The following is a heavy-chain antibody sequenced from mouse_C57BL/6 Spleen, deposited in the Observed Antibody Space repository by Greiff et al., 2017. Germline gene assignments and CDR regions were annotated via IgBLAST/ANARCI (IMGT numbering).Heavy chain of an antibody. CDR1: GFTFTSYT. D-gene: IGHD2-4*01. Sequence: QVQLQQSGAELARPGASVKMSCKASGFTFTSYTMYWVHQRPGQGLEWIGYINPSSGYTTYTQKFKDKATLTADKSSSTAYMQLSSLTSEDSAVYYCARGRLRRLDDWGQGTTLTVSS. CDR2: INPSSGYT. CDR3: ARGRLRRLDD. J-gene: IGHJ2*01. V-gene: IGHV1-4*01.